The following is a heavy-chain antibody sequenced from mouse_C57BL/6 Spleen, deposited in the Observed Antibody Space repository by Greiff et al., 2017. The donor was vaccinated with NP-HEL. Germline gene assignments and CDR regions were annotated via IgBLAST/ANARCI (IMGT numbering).Heavy chain of an antibody. CDR3: ARHDYDNAY. CDR2: ISNGGGST. CDR1: GFTFSDYY. D-gene: IGHD2-4*01. J-gene: IGHJ3*01. Sequence: EVQVVESGGGLVQPGGSLKLSCAASGFTFSDYYMYWVRQTPEKRLEWVAYISNGGGSTYYPDTVKGRFTISRDNAKNTLYLQMSRLKSEDTAMYYCARHDYDNAYWGQGTLVTVSA. V-gene: IGHV5-12*01.